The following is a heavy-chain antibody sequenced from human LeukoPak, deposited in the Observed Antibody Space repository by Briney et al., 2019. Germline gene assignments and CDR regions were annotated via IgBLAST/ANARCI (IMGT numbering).Heavy chain of an antibody. J-gene: IGHJ4*02. Sequence: ASVKVSCKASGYTFTGYYMHWVRQAPGQGLEWMGRINPNSGGTNYAQKFQGRVTMTRDTSISTAYMELRSLRSDDTAVYYCARGRSVGANFDYWGQGTLVTVSS. D-gene: IGHD1-26*01. CDR2: INPNSGGT. V-gene: IGHV1-2*06. CDR3: ARGRSVGANFDY. CDR1: GYTFTGYY.